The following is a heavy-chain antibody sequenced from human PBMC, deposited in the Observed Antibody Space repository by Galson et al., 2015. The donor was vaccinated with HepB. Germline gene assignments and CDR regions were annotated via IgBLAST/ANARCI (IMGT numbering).Heavy chain of an antibody. CDR3: ARSRFDFWSGCDYYMDV. CDR2: ISRSSSAI. CDR1: GFTYSTYS. Sequence: SLRLSCAASGFTYSTYSMNWVRQAPGKGLEWVSYISRSSSAIYYADSVKGRFTISRDNAKNSLYLRMNSLRVEDTAVYYCARSRFDFWSGCDYYMDVWGKGTTVTVAS. V-gene: IGHV3-48*01. J-gene: IGHJ6*03. D-gene: IGHD3-3*01.